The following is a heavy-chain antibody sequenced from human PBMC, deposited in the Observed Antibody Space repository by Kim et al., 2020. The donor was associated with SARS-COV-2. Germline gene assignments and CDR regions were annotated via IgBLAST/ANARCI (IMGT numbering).Heavy chain of an antibody. J-gene: IGHJ4*02. CDR3: ARGPNYRPFDY. CDR2: I. D-gene: IGHD1-7*01. V-gene: IGHV3-48*03. Sequence: IAYAASGRGRVTLPRENAKNSLFLQMNSLRAEDTAVYYCARGPNYRPFDYWGQGTLVTVSS.